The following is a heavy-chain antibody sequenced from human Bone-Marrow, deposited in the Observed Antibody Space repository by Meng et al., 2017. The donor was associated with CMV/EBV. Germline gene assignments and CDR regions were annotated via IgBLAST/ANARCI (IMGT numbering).Heavy chain of an antibody. CDR2: ISYDGSNK. D-gene: IGHD3-3*01. V-gene: IGHV3-30*04. CDR1: GFTFSSYA. Sequence: GESLKISCAASGFTFSSYAMHWVRQAPGKGLEWVAVISYDGSNKYYADSVKGRFTISSDNSKTTLYLQMNSVRAEDTAVYYCARDLEIYGYSPRGFDYWGQGTLVTVSS. CDR3: ARDLEIYGYSPRGFDY. J-gene: IGHJ4*02.